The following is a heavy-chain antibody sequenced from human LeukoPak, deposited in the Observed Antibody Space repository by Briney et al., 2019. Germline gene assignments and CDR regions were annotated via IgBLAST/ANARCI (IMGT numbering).Heavy chain of an antibody. J-gene: IGHJ1*01. V-gene: IGHV3-21*01. CDR2: ISRRSRHV. CDR1: GFTFSDYS. D-gene: IGHD1-1*01. CDR3: VRDLLGSGSTTAYLHH. Sequence: GGSLRLSCTASGFTFSDYSMNWVRQAPGKGLEWVSSISRRSRHVYYAGSVEGRFTISRDNAWNSLYLQMNSLRAEDMAVYFCVRDLLGSGSTTAYLHHWGQGTLVTVSS.